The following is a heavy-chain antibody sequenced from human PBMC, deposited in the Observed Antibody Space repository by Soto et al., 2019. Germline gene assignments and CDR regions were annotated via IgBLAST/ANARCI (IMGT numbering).Heavy chain of an antibody. CDR2: IWSDGNKK. J-gene: IGHJ4*02. D-gene: IGHD2-2*01. CDR1: GFTFSNYG. CDR3: VRGYPEVDFDF. V-gene: IGHV3-33*01. Sequence: GRSLRLSFEASGFTFSNYGLHWVRQAQGRGLEWLGGIWSDGNKKLYGDSVKGRFIISRDNSKNTLYLQMNTLRAEDTAVYYCVRGYPEVDFDFWGQGTLVTVSS.